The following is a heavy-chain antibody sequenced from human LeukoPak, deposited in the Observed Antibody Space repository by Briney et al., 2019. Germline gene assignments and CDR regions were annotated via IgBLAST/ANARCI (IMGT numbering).Heavy chain of an antibody. V-gene: IGHV3-30-3*01. CDR2: ISYDGSNK. Sequence: GGSLRLSCAASGFTFSSYAMRWVRQAPGKGLEWVAVISYDGSNKYYADSVKGRFTISRDNSKNTLYLQMNSLRAEDTAVYYCARRSSRELLGFDYWGQGTLVTVSS. J-gene: IGHJ4*02. D-gene: IGHD1-26*01. CDR1: GFTFSSYA. CDR3: ARRSSRELLGFDY.